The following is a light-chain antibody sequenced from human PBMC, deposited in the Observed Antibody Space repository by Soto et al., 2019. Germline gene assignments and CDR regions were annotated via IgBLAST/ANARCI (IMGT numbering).Light chain of an antibody. CDR3: SSYTSSSTRV. J-gene: IGLJ1*01. V-gene: IGLV2-14*01. CDR1: SSDVGGYNS. Sequence: QSALTQPASVSGSPGQSITISCTGTSSDVGGYNSVSWYQQHPGKAPKLVIYEVTNRPSGISNRFSGSKSGNTASLTISGLQAEDEADYYCSSYTSSSTRVFGTGTKVHRP. CDR2: EVT.